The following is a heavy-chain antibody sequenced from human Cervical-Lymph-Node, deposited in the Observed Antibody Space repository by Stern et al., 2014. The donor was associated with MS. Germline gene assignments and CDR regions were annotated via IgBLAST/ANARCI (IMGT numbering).Heavy chain of an antibody. CDR3: ARKGAIVPAAIENWFDS. V-gene: IGHV4-31*03. Sequence: QEQLVESGPGLVKPSQTLSLTCTVSGGSISSGGYFWSWIRQHPGKGLEWIGYIYHSGSTYYNPSLKSRVTLSVDTSKDQFSLNLSSVTAADTAVYYCARKGAIVPAAIENWFDSWGQGTLVTVSS. CDR1: GGSISSGGYF. J-gene: IGHJ5*01. D-gene: IGHD2-2*01. CDR2: IYHSGST.